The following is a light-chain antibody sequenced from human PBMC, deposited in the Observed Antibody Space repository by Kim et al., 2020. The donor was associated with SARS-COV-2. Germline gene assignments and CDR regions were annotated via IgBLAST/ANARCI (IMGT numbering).Light chain of an antibody. CDR2: QHT. Sequence: SYELTQPPSVSVSPGQTASITCSGAKLGDKYAYWYRQKPGQSPVLVIYQHTKRPSGISQRFSGSSSGNTATLTISPAQTVDEADYYCQAWDSSTAVFGGG. CDR3: QAWDSSTAV. J-gene: IGLJ3*02. CDR1: KLGDKY. V-gene: IGLV3-1*01.